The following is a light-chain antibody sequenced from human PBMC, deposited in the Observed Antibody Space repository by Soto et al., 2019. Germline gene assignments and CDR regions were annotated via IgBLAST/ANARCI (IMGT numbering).Light chain of an antibody. J-gene: IGKJ1*01. CDR1: QNINSW. Sequence: DIQITQSPSTLSACVLDIVTITCRASQNINSWLAWHQQKPGKAPKLLIYAASSLQSGVPSRFSGSESGTDFTLTISSLQPEDFATYYCQQTFKSPWTFGRGTKVDIK. CDR2: AAS. V-gene: IGKV1-5*01. CDR3: QQTFKSPWT.